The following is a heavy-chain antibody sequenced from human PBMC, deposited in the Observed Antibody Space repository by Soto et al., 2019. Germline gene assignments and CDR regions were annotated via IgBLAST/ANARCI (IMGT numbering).Heavy chain of an antibody. J-gene: IGHJ6*02. CDR2: IWYDGSNK. Sequence: QVQLVESGGDVVQPGGSLRLSCTTSGFTFNTYGMHWVRQAPGKGLEWVAIIWYDGSNKYYADSVKGRFTISRDNSRNTLYLQMNSLRAEDTALYYCARADCTGAYCYSWPFNYGVDVWGQGTTVTVSS. CDR3: ARADCTGAYCYSWPFNYGVDV. CDR1: GFTFNTYG. V-gene: IGHV3-33*08. D-gene: IGHD2-15*01.